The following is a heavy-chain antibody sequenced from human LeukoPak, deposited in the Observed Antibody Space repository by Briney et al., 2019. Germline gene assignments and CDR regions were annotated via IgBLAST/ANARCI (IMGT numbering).Heavy chain of an antibody. CDR2: ISYDGSNK. CDR1: GFTFSSYA. D-gene: IGHD2-2*02. J-gene: IGHJ4*02. Sequence: GGSLRLSCAASGFTFSSYAMHWVRQAPGKGLEWVAVISYDGSNKYYADSVQGRFTISRDNSKNTLYLQMNSLRAEDTAVYYCARDLISVVVPAAIGGDFDYWGQGTLVTVSS. CDR3: ARDLISVVVPAAIGGDFDY. V-gene: IGHV3-30*01.